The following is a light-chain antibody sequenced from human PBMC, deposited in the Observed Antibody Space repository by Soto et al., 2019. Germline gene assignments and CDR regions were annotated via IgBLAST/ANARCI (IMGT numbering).Light chain of an antibody. CDR2: TSS. V-gene: IGKV1-39*01. CDR1: QTAASF. Sequence: DIQLTQSPSSLSASVGDRVTITCRASQTAASFLNWYQQKPGKAPQLLVYTSSSLQSGVPSRFSGGGYGTEFTLTINNVQPEDFATYSCHQTYSTPYTFDQGTKLAIK. J-gene: IGKJ2*01. CDR3: HQTYSTPYT.